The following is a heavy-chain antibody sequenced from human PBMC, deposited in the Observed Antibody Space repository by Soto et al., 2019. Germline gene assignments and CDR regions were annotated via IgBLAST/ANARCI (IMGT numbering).Heavy chain of an antibody. CDR1: GGSISSGGYS. CDR3: ARVRRGDYYFDY. V-gene: IGHV4-30-2*01. CDR2: IYHSGST. D-gene: IGHD4-17*01. Sequence: LSLTCAVSGGSISSGGYSWSWIRQPPGKGLEWIGYIYHSGSTYYNPSLKSRVTISVDRSKNQFSLKLSSVTAADTAVYYCARVRRGDYYFDYWGQGTLVTVSS. J-gene: IGHJ4*02.